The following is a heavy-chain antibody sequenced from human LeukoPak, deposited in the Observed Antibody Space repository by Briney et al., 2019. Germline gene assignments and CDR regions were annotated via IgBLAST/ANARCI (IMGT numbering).Heavy chain of an antibody. CDR3: ARESGGNPATSEDY. Sequence: ASVKVSCKASGYTFTSYGISWVRQAPGQGLEWMGWISAYNGNTNYAQKLQGRVTMTRDTSTSTVYMEPSSLRSEDTAVYYCARESGGNPATSEDYWGQGTLVTVSS. J-gene: IGHJ4*02. V-gene: IGHV1-18*01. D-gene: IGHD4-23*01. CDR1: GYTFTSYG. CDR2: ISAYNGNT.